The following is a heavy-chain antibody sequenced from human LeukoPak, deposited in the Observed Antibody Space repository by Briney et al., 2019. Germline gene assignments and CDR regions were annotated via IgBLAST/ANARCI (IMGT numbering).Heavy chain of an antibody. Sequence: GGSLRLSCAASGFTFSSYGMHWVRQAPGKGLEWVAFIRYDGSNKYYADSVKGRFTISRDNSKNTLYLQMNSLRAEDTAVYYCAKDPRLGYYYYMDVWGKGTTVTISS. CDR2: IRYDGSNK. V-gene: IGHV3-30*02. CDR1: GFTFSSYG. D-gene: IGHD3-16*01. CDR3: AKDPRLGYYYYMDV. J-gene: IGHJ6*03.